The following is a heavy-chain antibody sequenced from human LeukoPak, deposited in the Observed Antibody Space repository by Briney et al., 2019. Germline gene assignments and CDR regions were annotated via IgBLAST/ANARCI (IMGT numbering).Heavy chain of an antibody. Sequence: SVKVSCKASGGTFSSYAFSWVRQAPGQGLEWMGGIIPIFGTVNYAQKFQGRVTITADKSTSTAYMELSSLRSEDTAVYYCARSLFRFLEWSYRSYYYYYMDVWGKGTTVTVSS. CDR3: ARSLFRFLEWSYRSYYYYYMDV. V-gene: IGHV1-69*06. J-gene: IGHJ6*03. CDR1: GGTFSSYA. CDR2: IIPIFGTV. D-gene: IGHD3-3*01.